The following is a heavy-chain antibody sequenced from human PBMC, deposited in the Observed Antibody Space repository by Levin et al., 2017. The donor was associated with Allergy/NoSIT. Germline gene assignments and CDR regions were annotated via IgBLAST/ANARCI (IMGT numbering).Heavy chain of an antibody. Sequence: QPGGSLRLSCAASGFTFSSYWMSWVRQAPGKGLEWVANIKQDGSEKYYVDSVKGRFTISRDNAKNSLYLQMNSLRAEDTAVYYCARVVAARRSCNFDYWGQGTLVTVSS. V-gene: IGHV3-7*01. CDR1: GFTFSSYW. CDR3: ARVVAARRSCNFDY. J-gene: IGHJ4*02. CDR2: IKQDGSEK. D-gene: IGHD6-6*01.